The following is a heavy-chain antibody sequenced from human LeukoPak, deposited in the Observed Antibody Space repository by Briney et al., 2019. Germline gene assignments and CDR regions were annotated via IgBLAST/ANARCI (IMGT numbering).Heavy chain of an antibody. CDR1: GYSISSGYY. J-gene: IGHJ4*02. CDR2: IYYSGST. D-gene: IGHD6-19*01. Sequence: SETLSLTCTVSGYSISSGYYWGWIRQPPGKGLEWIGSIYYSGSTYYNPSLKSRVTISVDTSKNQFSLKLSSVTAADTAVYYCARDSSRIAVAGTMVYWGQGTLVTVSS. V-gene: IGHV4-38-2*02. CDR3: ARDSSRIAVAGTMVY.